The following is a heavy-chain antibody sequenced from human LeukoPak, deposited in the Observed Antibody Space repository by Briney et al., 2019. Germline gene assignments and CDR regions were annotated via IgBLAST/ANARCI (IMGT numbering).Heavy chain of an antibody. CDR2: IIGGAGST. J-gene: IGHJ4*02. D-gene: IGHD2-2*01. CDR3: AHGAMYQLDY. V-gene: IGHV3-23*01. CDR1: GFSFSSHG. Sequence: GGSLRLSCAASGFSFSSHGMSWVRQAPGKGLEWVSGIIGGAGSTYYADSVKGRSTISGDNSKNTLFLQMNSLRAEDTAVYYCAHGAMYQLDYWGQGTLVTVSS.